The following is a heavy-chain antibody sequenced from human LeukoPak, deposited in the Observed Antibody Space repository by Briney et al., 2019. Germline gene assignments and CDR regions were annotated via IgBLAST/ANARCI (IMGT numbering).Heavy chain of an antibody. CDR3: AREPYSSSSDRHEKAFDY. V-gene: IGHV1-2*06. CDR2: INSNNGGE. D-gene: IGHD6-6*01. J-gene: IGHJ4*02. Sequence: ASVKVSCKASGYTFTAHFIHWVRQAPGQGLECMGQINSNNGGEKYAPKFQGRVTVLRDTSINTIYLDLTSLTSDDTAVYYCAREPYSSSSDRHEKAFDYWGQGTLVTVSS. CDR1: GYTFTAHF.